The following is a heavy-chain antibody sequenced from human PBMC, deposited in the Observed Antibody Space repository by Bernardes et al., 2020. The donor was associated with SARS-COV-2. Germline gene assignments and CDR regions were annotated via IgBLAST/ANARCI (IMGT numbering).Heavy chain of an antibody. CDR3: ARDKYQRMLFDVYYYGMDV. CDR1: GFTVSSNY. CDR2: IYSGGST. D-gene: IGHD2-2*01. J-gene: IGHJ6*02. V-gene: IGHV3-53*01. Sequence: GGSLRLSCAASGFTVSSNYMSWVRQAPGKGLEWVSVIYSGGSTYYADSVKGRFTISRDNSKNTLYLQMNSLRAEDTAVYYCARDKYQRMLFDVYYYGMDVWGQGTMVTVSS.